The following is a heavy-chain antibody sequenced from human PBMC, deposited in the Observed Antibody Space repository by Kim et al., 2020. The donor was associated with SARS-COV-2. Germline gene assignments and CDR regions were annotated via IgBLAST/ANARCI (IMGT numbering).Heavy chain of an antibody. V-gene: IGHV3-20*03. J-gene: IGHJ4*01. CDR2: T. D-gene: IGHD6-19*01. Sequence: TGYADSVKGRFAISRDNAKNSLYLQMNSLRAEGAAVYYCARGYISGPFDSWGHGTLVTVSS. CDR3: ARGYISGPFDS.